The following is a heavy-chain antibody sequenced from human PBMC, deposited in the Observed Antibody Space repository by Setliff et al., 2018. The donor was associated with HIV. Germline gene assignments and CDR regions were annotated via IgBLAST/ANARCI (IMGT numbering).Heavy chain of an antibody. CDR1: GGSISGHY. CDR2: IFYSGST. D-gene: IGHD1-26*01. J-gene: IGHJ4*02. CDR3: ARFGGTYSSNYFDF. V-gene: IGHV4-59*11. Sequence: PSETLSLTCTVSGGSISGHYWSWIRQPPWKGLEWIGNIFYSGSTNNNPSLKSRVSISVDTSKNQFSLKLRSVTAADTAVYYCARFGGTYSSNYFDFWGQGTLVTVSS.